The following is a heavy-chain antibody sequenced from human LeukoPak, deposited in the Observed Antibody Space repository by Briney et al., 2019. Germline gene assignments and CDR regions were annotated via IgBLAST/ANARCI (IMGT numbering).Heavy chain of an antibody. V-gene: IGHV3-53*01. Sequence: PGGSLRLSCAASGFTVSSTYMSWVRQAPGKGLEWVSVIYSGGNIYYIDSVKGRFTISRDTSKNTLYLQMNSLRAEDTAVYYCASLTGRGDFDYWGQGTLVTVSS. CDR2: IYSGGNI. CDR3: ASLTGRGDFDY. CDR1: GFTVSSTY. J-gene: IGHJ4*02. D-gene: IGHD1-14*01.